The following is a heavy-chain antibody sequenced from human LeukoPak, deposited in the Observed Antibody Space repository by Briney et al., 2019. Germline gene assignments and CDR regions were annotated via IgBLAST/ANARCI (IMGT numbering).Heavy chain of an antibody. Sequence: GESLKISCKGSGYSFTSYWIGWVRQTPGKGLEWMGVIYPGDSRTRYNPSFEGQVTISADKSINTAYLQWSSLKASDTAMYYCACREFYSPWPGPWGQGTLVAVSS. D-gene: IGHD5-18*01. CDR1: GYSFTSYW. CDR2: IYPGDSRT. J-gene: IGHJ5*02. CDR3: ACREFYSPWPGP. V-gene: IGHV5-51*01.